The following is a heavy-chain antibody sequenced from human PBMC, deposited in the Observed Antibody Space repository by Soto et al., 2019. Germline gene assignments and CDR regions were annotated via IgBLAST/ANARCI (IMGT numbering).Heavy chain of an antibody. J-gene: IGHJ6*02. D-gene: IGHD2-2*01. Sequence: GGSLRLSCEVSGFTFSSYEMYWVRQAPGKGLEWVAYISSSGETVYYAGSVQGRFTISRDNAENSLYLQMSSLGAEDTAIYYCAREGFYAMDVWGQGXTVTVSS. V-gene: IGHV3-48*03. CDR2: ISSSGETV. CDR3: AREGFYAMDV. CDR1: GFTFSSYE.